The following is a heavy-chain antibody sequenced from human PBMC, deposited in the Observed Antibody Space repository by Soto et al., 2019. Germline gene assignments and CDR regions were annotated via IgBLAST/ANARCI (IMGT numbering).Heavy chain of an antibody. V-gene: IGHV4-59*08. J-gene: IGHJ4*02. CDR2: IYYTGST. CDR3: ARRAGAVPGRIDF. Sequence: HVQLQESGPGLVKPSETLSLICTVSGDSISSYYWSWIRPPPGKGLEWIGFIYYTGSTNDNPSLKSRVTISVDTSKTQLSLKLSSVTAADSAVYYCARRAGAVPGRIDFWGQGTLVTVSS. D-gene: IGHD6-19*01. CDR1: GDSISSYY.